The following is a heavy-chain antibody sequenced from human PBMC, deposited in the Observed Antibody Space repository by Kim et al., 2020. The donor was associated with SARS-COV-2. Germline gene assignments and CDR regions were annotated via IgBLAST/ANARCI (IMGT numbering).Heavy chain of an antibody. D-gene: IGHD1-7*01. CDR1: GYTLTELS. Sequence: ASVKVSCKVSGYTLTELSMHWVRQAPGKGLEWMGGFDPEDGETIYAQKFQGRVTMTEDTSTDTAYMELSSLRSEDTAVYYCATAFRLELRTVYWGQGTLVTVSS. V-gene: IGHV1-24*01. CDR2: FDPEDGET. J-gene: IGHJ4*02. CDR3: ATAFRLELRTVY.